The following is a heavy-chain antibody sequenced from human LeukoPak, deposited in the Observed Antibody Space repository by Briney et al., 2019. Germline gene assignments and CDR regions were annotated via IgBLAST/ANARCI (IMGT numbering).Heavy chain of an antibody. J-gene: IGHJ4*02. Sequence: GGSLRLSCAASGFTFSSYAMHWVRQAPRKGLEWVAVISYDGSNQYYADSVKGRFTISRDDSRNTLYLQMNSMRTEDTAVYYCARGTVVTDFWGQGTLVTVSS. CDR3: ARGTVVTDF. CDR1: GFTFSSYA. D-gene: IGHD4-23*01. V-gene: IGHV3-30-3*01. CDR2: ISYDGSNQ.